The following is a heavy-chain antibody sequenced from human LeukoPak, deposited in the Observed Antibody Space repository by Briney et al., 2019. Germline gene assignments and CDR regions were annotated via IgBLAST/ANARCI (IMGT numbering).Heavy chain of an antibody. CDR3: ARGRREMATMAFDY. CDR1: GGTFSSYA. V-gene: IGHV1-69*13. Sequence: GASVRVSCKASGGTFSSYAISWVRQAPGQGLEWMGGIIPIFGTANYAQKFQGRVTITADESTSTAYMELSSLRSEDTAVYYCARGRREMATMAFDYWGQGTLVTVSS. CDR2: IIPIFGTA. J-gene: IGHJ4*02. D-gene: IGHD5-24*01.